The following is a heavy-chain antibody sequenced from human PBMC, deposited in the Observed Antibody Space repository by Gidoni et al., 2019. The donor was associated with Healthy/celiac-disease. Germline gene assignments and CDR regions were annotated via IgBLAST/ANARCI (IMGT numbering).Heavy chain of an antibody. Sequence: QVQVVESGGGVVQPGRSLRLYCAASGFTVSSHGLHWVRQAPGKGLGWVAVIWYDGSNKFYAYSVNGRFTISRDNSKNTLYLQMNSLRAEDTAVYYCARGCTQDIVVVPAAIGPGDYWGQGTLVTVSS. D-gene: IGHD2-2*02. CDR1: GFTVSSHG. J-gene: IGHJ4*02. V-gene: IGHV3-33*01. CDR3: ARGCTQDIVVVPAAIGPGDY. CDR2: IWYDGSNK.